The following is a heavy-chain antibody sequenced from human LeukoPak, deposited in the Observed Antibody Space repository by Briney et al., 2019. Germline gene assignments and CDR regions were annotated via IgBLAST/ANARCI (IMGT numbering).Heavy chain of an antibody. V-gene: IGHV3-23*01. CDR1: GFTFSRYA. CDR2: ISGSGGST. D-gene: IGHD7-27*01. CDR3: AKASVWGMWTPIDY. J-gene: IGHJ4*02. Sequence: GGSLRLSCAASGFTFSRYAMNWVRQAPGKGLEWVSVISGSGGSTYYADSVKGRFTISRDNSKNTLYLQMNSLRAEDTAVYYCAKASVWGMWTPIDYWGQGTLVTVSS.